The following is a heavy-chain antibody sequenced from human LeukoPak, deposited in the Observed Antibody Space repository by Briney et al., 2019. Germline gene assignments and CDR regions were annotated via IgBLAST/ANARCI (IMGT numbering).Heavy chain of an antibody. CDR1: GGSISSSSYC. V-gene: IGHV4-39*01. D-gene: IGHD6-13*01. Sequence: SETLSLTCTVSGGSISSSSYCWGWIRQPPGKGLEWIGSIYYSGSTYYNPSLKSRVTISVDTSKNQFPLKLSSVTAADTAVYYCARLRTVAAAGIIWFDPWGQGTLVTVSS. CDR3: ARLRTVAAAGIIWFDP. J-gene: IGHJ5*02. CDR2: IYYSGST.